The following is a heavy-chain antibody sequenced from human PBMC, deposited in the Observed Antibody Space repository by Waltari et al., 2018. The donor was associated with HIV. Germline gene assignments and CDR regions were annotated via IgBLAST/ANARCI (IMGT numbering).Heavy chain of an antibody. J-gene: IGHJ3*02. V-gene: IGHV1-69*02. CDR1: GGTFSSDT. CDR2: IIPILGIA. D-gene: IGHD3-3*01. Sequence: QVPLVQSGAEVKKPGSSVKVSCKASGGTFSSDTISWVRQAPGQGLEWMGRIIPILGIANYAQKFQGRVTITADKSTSTAYMELSSLRSEDTAVYYCARAGAGGVVVARGAFDIWGQGTMVTVSS. CDR3: ARAGAGGVVVARGAFDI.